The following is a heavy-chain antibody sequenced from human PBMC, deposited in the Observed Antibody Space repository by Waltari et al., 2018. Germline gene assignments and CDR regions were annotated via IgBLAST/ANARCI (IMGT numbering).Heavy chain of an antibody. D-gene: IGHD3-3*01. CDR3: GSDPYSAIFGE. CDR1: GFRVSSFY. V-gene: IGHV3-53*01. J-gene: IGHJ6*02. Sequence: EVSLVESGGGLIQPGGSLRLSCAASGFRVSSFYMGWVRQSPGEGLEWVSMIYGGENPFYADSVKGRFTISRDHSTNTLYLQMNNLRAEDTAVYYCGSDPYSAIFGEWGQGTTVSVSS. CDR2: IYGGENP.